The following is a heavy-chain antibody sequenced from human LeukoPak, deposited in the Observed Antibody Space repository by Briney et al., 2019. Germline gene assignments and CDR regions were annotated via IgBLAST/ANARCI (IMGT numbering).Heavy chain of an antibody. D-gene: IGHD6-19*01. J-gene: IGHJ4*02. CDR1: GGSFGGYY. V-gene: IGHV4-34*01. Sequence: SETLSLTCAVYGGSFGGYYWSWIRQPPGKGLEWIGEINHSGSTNYNPSLKSRVTISVDTSKNQFSLKLSSVTAADTAVYYCASRGSGWKRYYFDYWGQGTLVTVSS. CDR3: ASRGSGWKRYYFDY. CDR2: INHSGST.